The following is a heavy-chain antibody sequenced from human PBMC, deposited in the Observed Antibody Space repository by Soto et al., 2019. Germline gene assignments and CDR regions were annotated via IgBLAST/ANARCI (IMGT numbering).Heavy chain of an antibody. J-gene: IGHJ6*02. CDR2: IHSSGST. CDR3: AILTKPTAVTTAFRGGYGLDV. V-gene: IGHV4-61*01. CDR1: GGSVSSGNYF. Sequence: QVQLQESGPGLVKPSETLSLTCTVSGGSVSSGNYFWSWIRQPPGKGLEWIGYIHSSGSTNYNPSLKSRVTISVDTSRNQFSLRLTSVTDADTAVYFCAILTKPTAVTTAFRGGYGLDVWGQGTTVTVSS. D-gene: IGHD4-17*01.